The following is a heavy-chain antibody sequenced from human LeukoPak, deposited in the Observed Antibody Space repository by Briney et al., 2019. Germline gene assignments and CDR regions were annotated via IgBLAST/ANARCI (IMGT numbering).Heavy chain of an antibody. CDR1: GFTFDDYA. D-gene: IGHD6-19*01. CDR2: ISWNSGSI. Sequence: PGGSLRLSCAASGFTFDDYAMHWVRQAPGKGLEWVSGISWNSGSIGYADSVKGRFTISRDNAKNSLYLQMNSLRAEDTAVYYCANTVAGYFDYWGQGTLVTVSS. CDR3: ANTVAGYFDY. V-gene: IGHV3-9*01. J-gene: IGHJ4*02.